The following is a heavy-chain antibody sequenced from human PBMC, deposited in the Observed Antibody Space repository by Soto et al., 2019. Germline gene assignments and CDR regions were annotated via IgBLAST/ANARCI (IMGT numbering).Heavy chain of an antibody. D-gene: IGHD4-4*01. Sequence: GALRLSCAASGFTCSSYAMHWVRQAPGKGLEWVAVISYDGSNKYYADSVKGRFTISRDNSKNTLYLQMNSLRAEDTAVYYCARDYSNSYYYYYGMDVWGQGTTVTVSS. CDR2: ISYDGSNK. V-gene: IGHV3-30-3*01. CDR3: ARDYSNSYYYYYGMDV. CDR1: GFTCSSYA. J-gene: IGHJ6*02.